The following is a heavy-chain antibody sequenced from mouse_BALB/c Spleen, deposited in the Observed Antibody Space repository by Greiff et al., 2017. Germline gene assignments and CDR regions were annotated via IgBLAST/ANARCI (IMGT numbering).Heavy chain of an antibody. Sequence: VQLQQSGAELMKPGASVKISCKATGYTFSSYWIEWVKQRPGHGLEWIGEILPGSGSTNYNEKFKGKATFTADTSSNTAYMQLSSLTSEDSAVYYCARSQGYDGRGDDWGQGTTLTVSS. V-gene: IGHV1-9*01. CDR1: GYTFSSYW. J-gene: IGHJ2*01. CDR2: ILPGSGST. D-gene: IGHD2-14*01. CDR3: ARSQGYDGRGDD.